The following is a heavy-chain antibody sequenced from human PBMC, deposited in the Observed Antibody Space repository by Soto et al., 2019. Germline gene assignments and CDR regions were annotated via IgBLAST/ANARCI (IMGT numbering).Heavy chain of an antibody. V-gene: IGHV1-18*01. Sequence: QVQLVQSGAEVMKPGASVKVSCKASGYTFISYGINWVRQAPGQGLEWMGWISAYNGNTNYAQKLQGRVTMTTDTSTSTAYMELRSLRSDDTAVYYCARDFRAGIYYGSGSSIAYWGQGTLVTVSS. CDR1: GYTFISYG. D-gene: IGHD3-10*01. CDR3: ARDFRAGIYYGSGSSIAY. J-gene: IGHJ4*02. CDR2: ISAYNGNT.